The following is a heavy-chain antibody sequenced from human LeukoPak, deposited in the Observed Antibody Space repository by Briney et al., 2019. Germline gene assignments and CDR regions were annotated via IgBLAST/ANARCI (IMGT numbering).Heavy chain of an antibody. CDR1: GGSISTYY. D-gene: IGHD6-6*01. V-gene: IGHV4-59*01. CDR3: ARSYSSSGYYYYGMDL. Sequence: SETLSLTCTVSGGSISTYYWSWVRQPPGKGLEWIGYIYYSGNTIYNSSLKSRVTISVDKSKNQFSLKLSSVTAADTAVYYCARSYSSSGYYYYGMDLWGQGTTVTVSS. CDR2: IYYSGNT. J-gene: IGHJ6*02.